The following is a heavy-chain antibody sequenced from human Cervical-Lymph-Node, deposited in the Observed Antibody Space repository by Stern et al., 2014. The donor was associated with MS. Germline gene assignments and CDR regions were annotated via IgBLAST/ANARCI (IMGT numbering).Heavy chain of an antibody. D-gene: IGHD6-13*01. Sequence: QVQLVQSGAEVKQPGSSMKVSCKASGGTFSSIDISWVRQAPGQGLEWLGGISPLFGTTNYAQQVQGRVTIVADESTNTVNMELSRLRSEDTAVYYCVRDQGGIAASWGQGTLVTVSS. CDR2: ISPLFGTT. CDR1: GGTFSSID. CDR3: VRDQGGIAAS. V-gene: IGHV1-69*01. J-gene: IGHJ4*02.